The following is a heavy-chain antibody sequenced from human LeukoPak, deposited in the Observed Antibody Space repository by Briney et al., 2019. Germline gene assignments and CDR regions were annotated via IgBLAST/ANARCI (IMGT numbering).Heavy chain of an antibody. J-gene: IGHJ5*02. CDR2: IYYSGST. CDR1: GGSISSSSYY. Sequence: SETLSLTCTVSGGSISSSSYYWGWIRQPPGKGLEWIGSIYYSGSTYYNPSLKSRVTISVDTSKNQFSLKLSSATAADTAVYYCARDGRKTGITMIVVARGYWFDPWGQGTLVTVSS. CDR3: ARDGRKTGITMIVVARGYWFDP. V-gene: IGHV4-39*07. D-gene: IGHD3-22*01.